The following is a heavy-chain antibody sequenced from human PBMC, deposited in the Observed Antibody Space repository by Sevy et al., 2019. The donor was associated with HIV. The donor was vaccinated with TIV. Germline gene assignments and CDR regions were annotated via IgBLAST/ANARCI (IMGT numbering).Heavy chain of an antibody. CDR1: GFTFGDHY. D-gene: IGHD3-10*01. J-gene: IGHJ4*02. CDR3: SSDYLVY. V-gene: IGHV3-72*01. Sequence: GGSLRLSCAASGFTFGDHYMDWVRQAPGKGLEWVGRSKNKANRYSTECAASVKGRFTISRDDSEHSLYLQMNSLKTDDTAVYYCSSDYLVYWGRGTLVTVSS. CDR2: SKNKANRYST.